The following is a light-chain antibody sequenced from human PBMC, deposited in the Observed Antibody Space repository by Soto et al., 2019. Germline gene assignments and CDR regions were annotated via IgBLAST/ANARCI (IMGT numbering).Light chain of an antibody. CDR3: QQLGT. Sequence: DIRMTQSPSSLSASVGDRVTITCQASQDISNYLNWYQQKPGKAPKLLIYDASNLETGVPSRFSGSGSGTDFTFTISSLQPEDIATYYCQQLGTFGPGTKVDIK. CDR2: DAS. J-gene: IGKJ3*01. CDR1: QDISNY. V-gene: IGKV1-33*01.